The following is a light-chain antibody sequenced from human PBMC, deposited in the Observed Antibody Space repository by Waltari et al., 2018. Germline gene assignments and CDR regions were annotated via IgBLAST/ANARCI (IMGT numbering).Light chain of an antibody. CDR2: GAS. CDR3: QQPYRVPAT. Sequence: DIQIVQSLSSLSASVCDRVTITCRASQSISIYLNWYQQKPGKAPTLLIYGASKLRSGVPARFSGSGSGTDFTLTISSLEPEDFATYYCQQPYRVPATFGQGTRLESK. V-gene: IGKV1-39*01. J-gene: IGKJ5*01. CDR1: QSISIY.